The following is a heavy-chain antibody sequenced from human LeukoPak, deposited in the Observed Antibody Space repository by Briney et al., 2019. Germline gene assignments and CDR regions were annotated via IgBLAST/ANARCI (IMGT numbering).Heavy chain of an antibody. CDR1: GFTFSDYY. Sequence: GGSLRLSCAASGFTFSDYYMSWIRQAPGKGLVWVSRINSDGSSTSYADSVKGRFTISRDNAKNTLYLQMNSLRAEDTAVYYCARPRGGFDYWGQGTLVTVSS. CDR3: ARPRGGFDY. J-gene: IGHJ4*02. D-gene: IGHD3-16*01. CDR2: INSDGSST. V-gene: IGHV3-74*01.